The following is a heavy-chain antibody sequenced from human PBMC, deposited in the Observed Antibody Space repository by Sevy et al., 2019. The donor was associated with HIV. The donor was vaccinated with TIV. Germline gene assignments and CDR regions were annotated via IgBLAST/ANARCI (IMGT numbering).Heavy chain of an antibody. CDR2: ISYDGSNK. J-gene: IGHJ6*02. Sequence: GGSLRLSCAASGFTFSSYGMHWVRQAPGKGLEWVAVISYDGSNKYYADSVKGRFTISRDNYKNTLYLQMNSLRAEDTAVYYCAKDRRVGVPWGSGWDYYGMDVWGQGTTVTVSS. V-gene: IGHV3-30*18. CDR1: GFTFSSYG. CDR3: AKDRRVGVPWGSGWDYYGMDV. D-gene: IGHD6-19*01.